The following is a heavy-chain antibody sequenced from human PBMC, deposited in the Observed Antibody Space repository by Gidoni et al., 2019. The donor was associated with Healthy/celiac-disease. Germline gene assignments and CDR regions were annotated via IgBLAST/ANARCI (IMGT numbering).Heavy chain of an antibody. Sequence: QMQLVQSGPEVKKPGTSVKVSCKASGFTFTSSAVQWVRQARGQRLEWIGWIVVGSGNTNYAQKFQERVTITRDMSTSTAYMELSSLRSEDTAVYYCAADASYYYDSSGYLWWGQGTLVTVSS. CDR3: AADASYYYDSSGYLW. J-gene: IGHJ4*02. CDR2: IVVGSGNT. D-gene: IGHD3-22*01. V-gene: IGHV1-58*01. CDR1: GFTFTSSA.